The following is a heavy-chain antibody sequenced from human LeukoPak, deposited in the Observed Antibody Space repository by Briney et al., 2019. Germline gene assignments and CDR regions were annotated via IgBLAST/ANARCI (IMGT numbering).Heavy chain of an antibody. J-gene: IGHJ6*03. CDR3: ARASYSSSWYHYYYYYMDV. CDR1: GGSISSGSYY. V-gene: IGHV4-61*10. Sequence: SQTLSLTCTVSGGSISSGSYYWSWIRQPAGKGLEWSGYIYYSGSTNYNPSLKSRVTISVDTSKNQFSLKLSSVTAADTAVYYCARASYSSSWYHYYYYYMDVWGKGTTVTISS. CDR2: IYYSGST. D-gene: IGHD6-13*01.